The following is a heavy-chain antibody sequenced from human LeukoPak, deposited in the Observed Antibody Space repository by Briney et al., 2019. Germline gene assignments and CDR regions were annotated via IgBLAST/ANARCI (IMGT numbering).Heavy chain of an antibody. CDR3: TTPMIVVDMGDY. J-gene: IGHJ4*02. D-gene: IGHD3-22*01. V-gene: IGHV3-15*01. CDR2: IKSKTDGGTT. Sequence: GGSLRLSCEASGFTFTNAWMTWVRQAPGKGLEWVGRIKSKTDGGTTDYAAPVKGRFTISRDDLKNTLYLQMNSLKTEDTAVYYCTTPMIVVDMGDYWGQGTLVTVSS. CDR1: GFTFTNAW.